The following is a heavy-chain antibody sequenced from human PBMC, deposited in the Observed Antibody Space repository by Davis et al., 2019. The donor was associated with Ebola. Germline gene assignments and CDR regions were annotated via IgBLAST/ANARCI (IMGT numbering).Heavy chain of an antibody. Sequence: MPSETLSLTCTVSGGSISSSSYYWGWIRQPPGKGLEWLGSIYYSGSTYYNPSLKSRVTISVDTSKNQFSLKLSSVTAADTAVYYCARTTRGSGWFLDYWGQGTLVTVSS. CDR1: GGSISSSSYY. J-gene: IGHJ4*02. V-gene: IGHV4-39*01. CDR3: ARTTRGSGWFLDY. D-gene: IGHD6-19*01. CDR2: IYYSGST.